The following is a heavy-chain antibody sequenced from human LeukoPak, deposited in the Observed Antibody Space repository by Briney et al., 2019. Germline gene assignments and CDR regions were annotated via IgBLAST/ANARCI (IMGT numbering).Heavy chain of an antibody. CDR3: AKVSDGYNLDY. Sequence: PGRSLRLSCAASGFTFSNYGMHWVRQALGKGLEWVAVISYDGSNRYYADSVKGRFTISRDNSKNTLYLQLNSLRPEDTAVYYCAKVSDGYNLDYWGQGTLVTVFS. J-gene: IGHJ4*02. CDR2: ISYDGSNR. V-gene: IGHV3-30*18. D-gene: IGHD5-24*01. CDR1: GFTFSNYG.